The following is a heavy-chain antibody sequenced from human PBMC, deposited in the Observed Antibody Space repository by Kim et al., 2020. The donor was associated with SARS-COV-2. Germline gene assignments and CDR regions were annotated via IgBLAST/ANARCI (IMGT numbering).Heavy chain of an antibody. CDR2: ISSSGSTI. J-gene: IGHJ5*02. CDR1: GFTFSDYY. V-gene: IGHV3-11*04. Sequence: GGSLRLSCAASGFTFSDYYMSWIRQAPGKGLEWVSYISSSGSTIYYADSVKGRFTISRDNAKNSLYLQMNSLRAQDTAVYYCARDSFDILTGPATLRWFDPWGQGTLVTVSS. CDR3: ARDSFDILTGPATLRWFDP. D-gene: IGHD3-9*01.